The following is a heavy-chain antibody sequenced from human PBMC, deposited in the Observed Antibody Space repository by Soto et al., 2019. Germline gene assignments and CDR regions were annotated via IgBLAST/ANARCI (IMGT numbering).Heavy chain of an antibody. CDR2: IKQDGSEK. CDR3: ARNRRLTYYYYMDV. Sequence: GGSMRLSCAASVFPFSSYWMSWVRQAPGKGLEWVANIKQDGSEKYYVDSVKGRFTISRDNAKNSLYLQMNSLRAEDTAVYYCARNRRLTYYYYMDVWGKGTTVTVSS. CDR1: VFPFSSYW. V-gene: IGHV3-7*01. J-gene: IGHJ6*03.